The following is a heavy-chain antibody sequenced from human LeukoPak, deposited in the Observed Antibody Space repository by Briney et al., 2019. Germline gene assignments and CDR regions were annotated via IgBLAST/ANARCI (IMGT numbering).Heavy chain of an antibody. CDR3: ARDVGWIVQPTKLDK. D-gene: IGHD5-12*01. J-gene: IGHJ4*02. CDR2: ISAYNGNT. V-gene: IGHV1-18*01. Sequence: GASAKVSCKASGYTFTSYGISWVRQAPGQGLEWMGWISAYNGNTNYAQKLQGRVTMTTDTSTSTAYMELRSLRSDDTALYYCARDVGWIVQPTKLDKWGQGTRVTVSS. CDR1: GYTFTSYG.